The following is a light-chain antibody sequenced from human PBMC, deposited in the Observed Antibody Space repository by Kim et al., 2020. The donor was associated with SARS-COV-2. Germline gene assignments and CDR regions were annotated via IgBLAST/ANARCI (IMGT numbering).Light chain of an antibody. CDR3: QHFGGSLYT. J-gene: IGKJ2*01. CDR2: GAS. Sequence: ESVLTQSPGTLSLSPGERATLSCRASQSISSSYLAWYQQKPGQAPRLLIYGASTRATDIPDRFSGSGSETEFTLTISRLEPEDFAVYYCQHFGGSLYTFGQGTKLEI. V-gene: IGKV3-20*01. CDR1: QSISSSY.